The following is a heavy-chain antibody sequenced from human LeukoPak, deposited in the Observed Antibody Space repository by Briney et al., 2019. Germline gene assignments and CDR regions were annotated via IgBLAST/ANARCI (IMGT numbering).Heavy chain of an antibody. D-gene: IGHD2-21*02. Sequence: GGSLRLSCAASGFTFDHYAMHWVRQAPGKGLEWVSLFGGDGTTTYYADSVRGRFTISRDNSKNSLYLQMNSMTNEDTAFYYCEKVYCGGNCYSSGMDVWGQGTTVTVSS. CDR2: FGGDGTTT. V-gene: IGHV3-43*02. CDR3: EKVYCGGNCYSSGMDV. J-gene: IGHJ6*02. CDR1: GFTFDHYA.